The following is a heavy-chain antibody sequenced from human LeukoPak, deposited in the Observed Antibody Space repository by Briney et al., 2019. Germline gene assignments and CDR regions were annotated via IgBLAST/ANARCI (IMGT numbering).Heavy chain of an antibody. CDR1: GFTFSNHG. J-gene: IGHJ4*02. V-gene: IGHV3-23*01. CDR2: ISPSADIK. CDR3: ARRSGIAVAGAFDY. Sequence: PGGTLRLSCAASGFTFSNHGMNWVRQAPGKGLEWVSGISPSADIKYYADSVKGRFTISRDNSKNTLYLQMNSLRAEDTAVYYCARRSGIAVAGAFDYWGQGTLVTVSS. D-gene: IGHD6-19*01.